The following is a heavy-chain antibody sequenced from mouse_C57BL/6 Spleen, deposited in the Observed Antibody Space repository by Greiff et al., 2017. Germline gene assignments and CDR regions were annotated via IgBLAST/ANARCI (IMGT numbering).Heavy chain of an antibody. V-gene: IGHV1-61*01. D-gene: IGHD2-1*01. CDR3: ASTLYFVFAY. CDR1: GYTFTSYW. Sequence: QVQLKQPGAELVRPGSSVKLSCKASGYTFTSYWMDWVKQRPGQGLEWIGNIYPSDSETHYNQKFKDKATLTVDKSSSTAYMQLSSLTSEDSAVYYCASTLYFVFAYWGQGTLVTVSA. CDR2: IYPSDSET. J-gene: IGHJ3*01.